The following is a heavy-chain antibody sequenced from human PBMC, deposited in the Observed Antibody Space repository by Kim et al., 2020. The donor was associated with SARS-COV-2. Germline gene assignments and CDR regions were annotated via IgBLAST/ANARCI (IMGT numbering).Heavy chain of an antibody. CDR3: ARALGVSYYYGMDV. Sequence: GGSLRLSCAASGFTFSSYAMHWVRQAPGKGLEWVAVISYDGSSKYYAYSVKGRFTISRDNSKNTLYLQMNSLRAEDTAVYYCARALGVSYYYGMDVWGQGTTVTVSS. J-gene: IGHJ6*02. CDR1: GFTFSSYA. D-gene: IGHD2-8*01. V-gene: IGHV3-30-3*01. CDR2: ISYDGSSK.